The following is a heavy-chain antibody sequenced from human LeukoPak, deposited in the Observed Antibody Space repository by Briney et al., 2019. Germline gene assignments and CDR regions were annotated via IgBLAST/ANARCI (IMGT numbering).Heavy chain of an antibody. J-gene: IGHJ4*02. CDR1: GGSISSSSYY. D-gene: IGHD2-2*01. CDR2: IYYSGST. CDR3: AGAAAAMFWDY. V-gene: IGHV4-39*07. Sequence: PSETLSLTCTVSGGSISSSSYYWGWVRQPPGKGLEWIGSIYYSGSTYYNPSLKSRVTISVDTSKNQFSLKLSSVTAADTAVYYCAGAAAAMFWDYWGQGTLVTVSS.